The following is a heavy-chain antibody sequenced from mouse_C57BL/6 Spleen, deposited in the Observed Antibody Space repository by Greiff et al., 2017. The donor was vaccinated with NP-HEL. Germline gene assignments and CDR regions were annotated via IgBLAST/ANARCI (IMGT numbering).Heavy chain of an antibody. V-gene: IGHV1-55*01. CDR2: IYPGSGST. CDR3: ARGGTTVGTTYWDFDV. D-gene: IGHD1-1*01. J-gene: IGHJ1*03. Sequence: VQLQQSGAELVKPGASVKMSCKASGYTFTSYWITWVKQRPGQGLEWIGDIYPGSGSTNYNEKFKSKATLTVDTSSSTAYMQLSSLTSEDSAVFYGARGGTTVGTTYWDFDVWGTGTTVTVSS. CDR1: GYTFTSYW.